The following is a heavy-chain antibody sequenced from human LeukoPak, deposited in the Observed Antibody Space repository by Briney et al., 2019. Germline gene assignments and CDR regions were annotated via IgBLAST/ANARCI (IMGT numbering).Heavy chain of an antibody. CDR1: GYTFNSYF. D-gene: IGHD3-22*01. J-gene: IGHJ4*02. CDR2: MYSNGGGI. CDR3: AREGLGLRDSSGYHFDV. Sequence: ASVKVSCKASGYTFNSYFMHWLRQAPGQEPEWMGIMYSNGGGIDYAQQFQGRVTMTRDTSTSTVYTELSSLRSEDTAVYYCAREGLGLRDSSGYHFDVWGQGTLVTVSS. V-gene: IGHV1-46*02.